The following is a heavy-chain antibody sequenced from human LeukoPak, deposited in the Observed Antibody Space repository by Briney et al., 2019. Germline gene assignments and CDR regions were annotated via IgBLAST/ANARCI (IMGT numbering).Heavy chain of an antibody. Sequence: ASVKVSCKASGYTFTSYGISWVRQAPGQGHEWMGWISAYNGNTNYAQKLQGRVTMTRDMSTSTVYMELSSLRSEDTAVYYCARDVLRYSPGGVDYWGQGTLVAVSS. CDR1: GYTFTSYG. V-gene: IGHV1-18*01. CDR3: ARDVLRYSPGGVDY. CDR2: ISAYNGNT. J-gene: IGHJ4*02. D-gene: IGHD3-9*01.